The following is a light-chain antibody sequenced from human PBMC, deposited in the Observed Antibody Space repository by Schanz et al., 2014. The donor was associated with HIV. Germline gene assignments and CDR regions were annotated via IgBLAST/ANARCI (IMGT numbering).Light chain of an antibody. CDR1: SSNLGNNY. V-gene: IGLV1-51*01. Sequence: QSVLTQPPSVSAAPGQEATISCSGSSSNLGNNYVSWYQQLPGTVPKLLIYDNDKRPSGTPDRFSGSRSGTSATLGITGLQTGDEADYYCGAWDSSLRVVVFGGGTKLTVL. J-gene: IGLJ2*01. CDR2: DND. CDR3: GAWDSSLRVVV.